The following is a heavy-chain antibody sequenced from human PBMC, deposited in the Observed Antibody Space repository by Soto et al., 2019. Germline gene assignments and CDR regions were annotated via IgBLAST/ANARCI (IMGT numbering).Heavy chain of an antibody. CDR1: GGSFSGYY. D-gene: IGHD2-8*02. CDR2: INHSGST. J-gene: IGHJ4*02. V-gene: IGHV4-34*01. Sequence: FDPSETLSLTCAVYGGSFSGYYWTWIRQPPGTGLEWIGEINHSGSTNSNPSLKSRVTISVDTSKNQFSLKLTSVTAADTAVYYCARDKITGLFDYWGQGTLVTVSS. CDR3: ARDKITGLFDY.